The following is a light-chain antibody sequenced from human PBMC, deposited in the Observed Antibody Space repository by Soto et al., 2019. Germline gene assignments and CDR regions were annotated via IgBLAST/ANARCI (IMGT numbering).Light chain of an antibody. V-gene: IGLV2-14*01. CDR2: EVS. Sequence: QSVLTQPASVSGSPGQSITISCTGTSSDVGGYNYVSWYQQHPGKAPKLMIYEVSNRPSGVSNRFSGSKSGNTASLTISGLQAEDEDDYYCSSYTSSSIWVFGGGTKLTVL. CDR3: SSYTSSSIWV. CDR1: SSDVGGYNY. J-gene: IGLJ3*02.